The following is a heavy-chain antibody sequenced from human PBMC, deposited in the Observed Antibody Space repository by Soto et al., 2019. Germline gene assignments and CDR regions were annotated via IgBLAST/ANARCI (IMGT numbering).Heavy chain of an antibody. CDR2: IYYSGST. J-gene: IGHJ4*02. CDR1: GGSISSSSYY. CDR3: AGSTFGGVIAYFDY. V-gene: IGHV4-39*01. D-gene: IGHD3-16*02. Sequence: SETLSLTCTVSGGSISSSSYYWGWIRQPPGKGLEWIGSIYYSGSTYYNPSLKSRVTISVDTSKNQFSLRLSSVTAADTAVYYCAGSTFGGVIAYFDYWGQGTLVTVSS.